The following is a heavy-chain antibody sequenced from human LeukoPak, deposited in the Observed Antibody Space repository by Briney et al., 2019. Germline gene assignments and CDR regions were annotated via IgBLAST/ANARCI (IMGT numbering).Heavy chain of an antibody. CDR3: VGGFGWLPDY. V-gene: IGHV3-7*04. D-gene: IGHD5-12*01. CDR1: GFTFSSHW. CDR2: IREDGGDS. Sequence: QTGGSLRLSCAASGFTFSSHWMSWLRQAPGTGLEWVANIREDGGDSYYVDSAKGRFTISRDNAKNSLYLQMNSLRAEDTGVYYCVGGFGWLPDYWGQGTLVTVSS. J-gene: IGHJ4*02.